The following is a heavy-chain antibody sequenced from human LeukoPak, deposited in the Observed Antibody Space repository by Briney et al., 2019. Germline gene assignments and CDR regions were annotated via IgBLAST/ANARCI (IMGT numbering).Heavy chain of an antibody. CDR3: ATSINYYDSSGFDY. V-gene: IGHV1-8*01. D-gene: IGHD3-22*01. CDR1: GYTFTSYD. J-gene: IGHJ4*02. Sequence: ASVKVSCKASGYTFTSYDINWVRQATGQGLEWMGWMNLNSGNTGYAQKFQGRVTMTRNTSISTAYMELSSLRSEDTAVYYCATSINYYDSSGFDYWGQGTLVTVSS. CDR2: MNLNSGNT.